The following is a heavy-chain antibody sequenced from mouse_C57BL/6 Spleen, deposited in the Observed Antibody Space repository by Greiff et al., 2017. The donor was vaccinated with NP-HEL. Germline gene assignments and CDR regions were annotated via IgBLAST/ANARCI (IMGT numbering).Heavy chain of an antibody. D-gene: IGHD1-1*01. CDR3: TREGRGRLLDY. CDR2: IDPETGGT. Sequence: QVQLQQSGAELVRPGASVTLSCKASGYTFTDYEMHWVKQTPVHGLEWIGAIDPETGGTAYNQKFKGKAILTADKSSSTAYMELRSLTSEDSAVYYCTREGRGRLLDYWGQGTTLTVSS. V-gene: IGHV1-15*01. CDR1: GYTFTDYE. J-gene: IGHJ2*01.